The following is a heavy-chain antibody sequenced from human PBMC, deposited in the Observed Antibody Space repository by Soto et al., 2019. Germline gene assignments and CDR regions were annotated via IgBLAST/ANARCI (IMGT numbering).Heavy chain of an antibody. V-gene: IGHV3-23*01. CDR3: VKGATYGSGSYRSYYYYGMDV. D-gene: IGHD3-10*01. J-gene: IGHJ6*02. CDR2: ISGSGGST. Sequence: PGGSLRLSCAASGFTFSSYAMSWVRQAPGKGLEWVSAISGSGGSTYYAEYVKGRFTISRDNSKNTLYLQMNSLRADDTAVYYCVKGATYGSGSYRSYYYYGMDVWGQGTTVTVSS. CDR1: GFTFSSYA.